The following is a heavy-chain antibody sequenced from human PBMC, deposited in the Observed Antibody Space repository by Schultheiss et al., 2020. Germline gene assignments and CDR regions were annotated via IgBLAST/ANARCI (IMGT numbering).Heavy chain of an antibody. CDR3: ARGTVTAYYYYYGMDV. Sequence: SETLSLTCTVSCGSISSGGYYWSWIRQHPGKGLEWIGYIYYSGSTYYNPSLKSRVTISVDTSKNQFSLKLSSVTAADTAVYYCARGTVTAYYYYYGMDVWGQGTTVNVSS. J-gene: IGHJ6*02. D-gene: IGHD4-17*01. CDR1: CGSISSGGYY. CDR2: IYYSGST. V-gene: IGHV4-31*03.